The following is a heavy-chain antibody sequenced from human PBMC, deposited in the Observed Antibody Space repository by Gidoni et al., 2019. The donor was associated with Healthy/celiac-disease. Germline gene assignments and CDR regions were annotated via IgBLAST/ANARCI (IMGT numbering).Heavy chain of an antibody. CDR1: GGTFSSYA. D-gene: IGHD3-22*01. J-gene: IGHJ6*02. Sequence: QVQLVQPGAEVKKPGSSVKVSCKASGGTFSSYAISWVRQAPGQGLEWTGGIIPIFGTANYAQKFQGRVTITADASTSTAYMELSSLRSEDTAVYYCARGYDSSGYYYYGMDVWGQGTTVTVSS. CDR3: ARGYDSSGYYYYGMDV. V-gene: IGHV1-69*01. CDR2: IIPIFGTA.